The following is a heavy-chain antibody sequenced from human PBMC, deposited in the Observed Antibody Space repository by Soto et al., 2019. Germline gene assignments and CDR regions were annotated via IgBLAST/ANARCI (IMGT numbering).Heavy chain of an antibody. CDR1: GFTFSRYA. CDR2: ISGSGGNI. D-gene: IGHD1-1*01. V-gene: IGHV3-23*01. CDR3: ATQDFRGTTGTT. Sequence: LRLSCAASGFTFSRYAMGWVRQAPGKGLEWVSVISGSGGNIHYADSVKGRFTISRDNSKNTLYLQMNSLRVEDTAVYNCATQDFRGTTGTTWGQGTLVTVSS. J-gene: IGHJ4*02.